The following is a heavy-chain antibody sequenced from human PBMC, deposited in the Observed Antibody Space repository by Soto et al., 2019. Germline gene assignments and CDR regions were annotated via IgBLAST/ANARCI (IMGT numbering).Heavy chain of an antibody. CDR1: GFTFSSYA. CDR2: ISGSGGST. D-gene: IGHD3-10*01. Sequence: GGSLRLSCAASGFTFSSYAMSWFRQAPGKGLEWVSAISGSGGSTYYADSVKGRFTISRDNSKNTLYLQMNSLRAEDTAVYYCAKVRPTYYYGSGSYLVDYWGQGTLVTVSS. V-gene: IGHV3-23*01. J-gene: IGHJ4*02. CDR3: AKVRPTYYYGSGSYLVDY.